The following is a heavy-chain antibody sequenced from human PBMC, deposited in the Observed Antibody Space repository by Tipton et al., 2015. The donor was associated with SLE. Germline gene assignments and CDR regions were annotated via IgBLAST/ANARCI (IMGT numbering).Heavy chain of an antibody. Sequence: SLRLSCAVYGGSFSSNHWWSWVRQPPGKGLEWIGEIHHTGSTNYNPSLKSRVTISVDKSKSQFSLKLSSVTAADTAVYYCARGRWYFDLWGRGTLVTVSS. CDR1: GGSFSSNHW. V-gene: IGHV4-4*02. J-gene: IGHJ2*01. CDR2: IHHTGST. CDR3: ARGRWYFDL.